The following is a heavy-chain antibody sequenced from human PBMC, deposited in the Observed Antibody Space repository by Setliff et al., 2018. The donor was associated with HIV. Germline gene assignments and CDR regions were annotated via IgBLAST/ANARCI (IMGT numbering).Heavy chain of an antibody. V-gene: IGHV4-39*01. CDR1: DGSISRTSYY. CDR2: VYYTGST. CDR3: ARHPFPPMRDYYYYIDV. J-gene: IGHJ6*03. D-gene: IGHD3-16*01. Sequence: KASETLSLTCTVSDGSISRTSYYWGWIRQPPGRGLEWIGSVYYTGSTYYNPSLKSRVTISVDTSKNQFSLKLRSVSAADTAVYYWARHPFPPMRDYYYYIDVWGKGTTVTVSS.